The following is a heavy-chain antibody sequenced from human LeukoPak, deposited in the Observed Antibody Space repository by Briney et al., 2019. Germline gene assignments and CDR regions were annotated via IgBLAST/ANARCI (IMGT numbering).Heavy chain of an antibody. CDR2: IYYSGST. CDR1: GGSISSYY. D-gene: IGHD6-19*01. CDR3: ARGGPNIAVAQYAFDI. Sequence: SETLSLTCTVSGGSISSYYWSWIRQPPGKGLEWIGYIYYSGSTNYNPSLKSRVTISVDTSKNQFSLKLSSVAAVDTAVYYCARGGPNIAVAQYAFDIWGQGTMVTVSS. J-gene: IGHJ3*02. V-gene: IGHV4-59*01.